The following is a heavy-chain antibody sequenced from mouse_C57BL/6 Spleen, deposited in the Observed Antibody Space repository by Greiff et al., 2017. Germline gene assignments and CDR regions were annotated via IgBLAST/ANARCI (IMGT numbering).Heavy chain of an antibody. V-gene: IGHV14-3*01. D-gene: IGHD1-1*01. CDR2: IDPANGNT. J-gene: IGHJ4*01. Sequence: EVKLQQSVAELVRPGASVKLSCTASGFNIKNTYMHWVKQRPEQGLEWIGRIDPANGNTKYAPKFQGKATITADTSSNTAYLQLSSLTSEDTAIYYCAKFPYYYGSSYAMDYWGQGTSVTVSS. CDR3: AKFPYYYGSSYAMDY. CDR1: GFNIKNTY.